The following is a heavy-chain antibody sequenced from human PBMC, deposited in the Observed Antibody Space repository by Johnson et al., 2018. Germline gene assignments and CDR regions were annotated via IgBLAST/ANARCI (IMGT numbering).Heavy chain of an antibody. J-gene: IGHJ4*02. D-gene: IGHD3-9*01. Sequence: EVQLVESGGGLVQPGGSLRLSCAASGFTFSNYWMTWVRQSPGKGLEWVANIKEDGSERYYVDFMKGRFTISRDKAKNSLYLQMNSLRAEDKAVYYWARDRNDTFDYWGQGTLVTVSS. CDR1: GFTFSNYW. CDR2: IKEDGSER. CDR3: ARDRNDTFDY. V-gene: IGHV3-7*01.